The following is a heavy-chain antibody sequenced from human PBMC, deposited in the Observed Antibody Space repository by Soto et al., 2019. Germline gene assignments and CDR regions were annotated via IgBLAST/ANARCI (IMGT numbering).Heavy chain of an antibody. J-gene: IGHJ2*01. CDR3: ARVPQLYGDYPIQYWYFDL. D-gene: IGHD4-17*01. V-gene: IGHV1-8*01. CDR1: GYTFTSYD. Sequence: QVQLVQSGAEVKKPGASVKVSCKASGYTFTSYDINWVRQATGQGLEWMGWMNPNSGNTGYAQKFQGRVTMTRNTSISTAYMELSSLRSEDTAVCYCARVPQLYGDYPIQYWYFDLWGSGTLVTVSS. CDR2: MNPNSGNT.